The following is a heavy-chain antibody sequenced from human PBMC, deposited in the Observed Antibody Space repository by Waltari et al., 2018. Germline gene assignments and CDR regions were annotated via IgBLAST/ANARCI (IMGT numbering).Heavy chain of an antibody. Sequence: EVQLVESGGGLVKPGGSLRLSCAASGFTFSSYSMNWVRQAPGKGLEWVSSISSSSSYIYYADSVKCRFTISRDNAKNSLYLQMNSLRAEDTAVYYCARDQDTASIFDYWGQGTLVTVSS. CDR3: ARDQDTASIFDY. CDR1: GFTFSSYS. V-gene: IGHV3-21*01. CDR2: ISSSSSYI. J-gene: IGHJ4*02. D-gene: IGHD5-18*01.